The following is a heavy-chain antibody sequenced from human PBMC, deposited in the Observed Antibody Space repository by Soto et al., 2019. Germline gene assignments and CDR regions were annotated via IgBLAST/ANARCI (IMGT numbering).Heavy chain of an antibody. CDR3: AVDSSGFFDY. V-gene: IGHV1-46*01. CDR2: INPFDGMA. CDR1: GYIFTSYY. J-gene: IGHJ4*02. D-gene: IGHD3-22*01. Sequence: ASVKVSCKASGYIFTSYYIHWVRQAPGQGLEWLGRINPFDGMAMFAQRFQGRVTITADKSTSTAYMELGSLRPEDTAVYYCAVDSSGFFDYWGLGALVTVSS.